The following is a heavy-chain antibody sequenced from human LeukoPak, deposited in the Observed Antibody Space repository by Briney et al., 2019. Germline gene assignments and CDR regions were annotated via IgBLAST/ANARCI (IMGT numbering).Heavy chain of an antibody. CDR1: GFTFSSKW. D-gene: IGHD3-10*01. Sequence: GGSLRLSCVASGFTFSSKWMTWVRQAPGKGLEWVANINQDGSEKYYVDSVKGRFTIPRDNAKNSLYLQMSSLRAEDTALYYCAKDIFGYGSGNLDYWGQGTLVTVSS. V-gene: IGHV3-7*03. CDR2: INQDGSEK. J-gene: IGHJ4*02. CDR3: AKDIFGYGSGNLDY.